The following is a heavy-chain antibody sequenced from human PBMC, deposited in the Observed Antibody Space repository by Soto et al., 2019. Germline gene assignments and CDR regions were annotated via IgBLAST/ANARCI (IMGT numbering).Heavy chain of an antibody. CDR3: AHIGGSGSYYKTGQYYFDY. Sequence: SGPTLVNPTQTLTLTCTFSGFSLSTSGVGVGWIRQPPGKALEWLALIYWNDDKRYSPSLKSRLTITKDTSKNQVVLTMTNMDPVDTATYYCAHIGGSGSYYKTGQYYFDYWGQGTLVTVSS. CDR1: GFSLSTSGVG. J-gene: IGHJ4*02. CDR2: IYWNDDK. D-gene: IGHD3-10*01. V-gene: IGHV2-5*01.